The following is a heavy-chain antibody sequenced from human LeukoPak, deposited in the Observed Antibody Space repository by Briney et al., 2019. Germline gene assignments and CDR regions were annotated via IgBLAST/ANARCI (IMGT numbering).Heavy chain of an antibody. Sequence: GGSLRLSCATSGFSFSDAWMNWVRQAPGKGLEWVGRIRRNPDGGTIDYAAPVKGRFALSRDDSKNTLYLHMSSLQTEDTAVYYCATDFYDTTWGQGTLVTVSS. CDR2: IRRNPDGGTI. CDR3: ATDFYDTT. V-gene: IGHV3-15*07. CDR1: GFSFSDAW. D-gene: IGHD3-22*01. J-gene: IGHJ5*02.